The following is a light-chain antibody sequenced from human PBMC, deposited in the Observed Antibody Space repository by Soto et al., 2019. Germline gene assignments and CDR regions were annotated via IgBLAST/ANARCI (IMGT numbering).Light chain of an antibody. CDR1: QSVSSRY. CDR2: EAS. V-gene: IGKV3-20*01. J-gene: IGKJ1*01. CDR3: QRYGSSPPT. Sequence: EIVLTQSPGTLSLSPGERATLSCRASQSVSSRYVAWYQQNPGQAPRLLIYEASIRAIVIPDRFSGSGSGTDCTLTISRLEPEDCAVYHCQRYGSSPPTFGQGSKVEIK.